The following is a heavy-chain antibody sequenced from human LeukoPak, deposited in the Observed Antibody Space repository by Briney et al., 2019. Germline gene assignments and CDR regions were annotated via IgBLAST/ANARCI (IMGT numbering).Heavy chain of an antibody. CDR3: ARDLVFAGGGYSGYDTPNWFDP. CDR2: INPNSGGT. V-gene: IGHV1-2*02. J-gene: IGHJ5*02. Sequence: ASVKVSCKASGYTFTGYYMHWGRQAPGQGLEWMGWINPNSGGTNYAQKFQGRVTMTRDTSISTAYMELSRLRSDDTAVYYCARDLVFAGGGYSGYDTPNWFDPWGQGTLVTVSS. D-gene: IGHD5-12*01. CDR1: GYTFTGYY.